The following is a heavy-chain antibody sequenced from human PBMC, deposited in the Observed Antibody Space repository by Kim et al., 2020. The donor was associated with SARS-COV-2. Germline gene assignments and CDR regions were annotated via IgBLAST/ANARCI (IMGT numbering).Heavy chain of an antibody. CDR1: GGSFSGYY. J-gene: IGHJ4*02. CDR3: ARGYCSSTSCYRAFDY. D-gene: IGHD2-2*01. CDR2: INHSGST. V-gene: IGHV4-34*01. Sequence: SETLSLTCAVYGGSFSGYYWSWIRQPPGKGLEWIGEINHSGSTNYNPSLKSRVTISVDTSKNQFSLKLSSVTAADTAVYYCARGYCSSTSCYRAFDYWGQGTLVTVSS.